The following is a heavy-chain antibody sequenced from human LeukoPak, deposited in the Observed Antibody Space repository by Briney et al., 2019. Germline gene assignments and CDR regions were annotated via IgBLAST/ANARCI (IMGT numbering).Heavy chain of an antibody. J-gene: IGHJ3*01. CDR3: ARGSKLRYFDWLLEHF. Sequence: SETLSLTCTVSGCSISSYYWSWIRQPPGKGLEWLGYINYSGSTNYNPSLKSRVTISVDTSKNQFSLKLSSVTAADTAVYYCARGSKLRYFDWLLEHFWGQGTMVTVSS. CDR1: GCSISSYY. V-gene: IGHV4-59*01. D-gene: IGHD3-9*01. CDR2: INYSGST.